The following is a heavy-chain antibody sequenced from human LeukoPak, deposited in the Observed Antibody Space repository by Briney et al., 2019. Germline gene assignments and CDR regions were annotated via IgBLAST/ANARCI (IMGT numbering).Heavy chain of an antibody. CDR3: PTGPRGQFDF. CDR2: INRSGSI. Sequence: SEPLSLTCAVYGGSFSNYYWTWIRQPPGKGPEWIGEINRSGSINYNPSLKSRVTISADTSKNHCSLHLDSVTAADTAVYFCPTGPRGQFDFWGQGSLVTVSS. CDR1: GGSFSNYY. D-gene: IGHD3-10*01. V-gene: IGHV4-34*01. J-gene: IGHJ4*02.